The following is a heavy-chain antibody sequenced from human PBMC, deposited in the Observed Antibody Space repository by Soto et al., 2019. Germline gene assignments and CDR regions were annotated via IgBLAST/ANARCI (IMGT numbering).Heavy chain of an antibody. CDR1: GYTLTELS. CDR3: ATDRWYYGSGSYTLQH. J-gene: IGHJ1*01. V-gene: IGHV1-24*01. Sequence: ASVKVSCKVSGYTLTELSMHWVRQAPGKGLEWMGGFDPEDGETIYAQKFQGRVTMTEDTSTDTAYMELSSLRSEDTAVYYCATDRWYYGSGSYTLQHWGQGTLVTVSS. D-gene: IGHD3-10*01. CDR2: FDPEDGET.